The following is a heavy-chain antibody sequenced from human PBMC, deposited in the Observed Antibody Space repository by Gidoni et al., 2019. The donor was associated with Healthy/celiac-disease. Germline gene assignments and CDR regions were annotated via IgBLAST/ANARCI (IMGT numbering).Heavy chain of an antibody. J-gene: IGHJ4*02. CDR1: GFTFSSYS. CDR3: AREQQLVLASFDY. Sequence: EVQLVESGGGLVKPGGSLRLSCAASGFTFSSYSMNWVRQAPGKGLEWVSSISSSSSYIYYADSVKGRFTISRDNAKNSLYLQMNSLRAEDTAVYYCAREQQLVLASFDYWGQGTLVTVSS. CDR2: ISSSSSYI. V-gene: IGHV3-21*01. D-gene: IGHD6-13*01.